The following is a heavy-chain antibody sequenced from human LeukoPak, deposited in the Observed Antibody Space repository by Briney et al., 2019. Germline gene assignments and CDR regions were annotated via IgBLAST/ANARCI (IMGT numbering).Heavy chain of an antibody. D-gene: IGHD2-2*01. Sequence: GGSLRLSCAASGFTFSSYGMHWVRQAPGKGLEWVAFIRYDGSNKYYADSVKGRFTISRDNSKNTLYLQMNSLRAEDAAVYYCAKVEYQLRQIDYWGQGTLVTVSS. J-gene: IGHJ4*02. CDR3: AKVEYQLRQIDY. CDR2: IRYDGSNK. CDR1: GFTFSSYG. V-gene: IGHV3-30*02.